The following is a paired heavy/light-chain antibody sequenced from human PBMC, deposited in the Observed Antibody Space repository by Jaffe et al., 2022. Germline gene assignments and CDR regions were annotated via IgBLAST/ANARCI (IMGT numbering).Heavy chain of an antibody. CDR2: IKQDGSEK. J-gene: IGHJ2*01. D-gene: IGHD2-2*01. CDR3: ARDAGYCSSTSCYVGGWYFDL. V-gene: IGHV3-7*05. CDR1: GFTFSSYW. Sequence: EVQLVESGGGLVQPGGSLRLSCAASGFTFSSYWMSWVRQAPGKGLEWVANIKQDGSEKYYVDSVKGRFTISRDNAKNSLYLQMNSLRAEDTAVYYCARDAGYCSSTSCYVGGWYFDLWGRGTLVTVSS.
Light chain of an antibody. Sequence: AIQLTQSPSSLSASVGDRVTITCRASQGISSALAWYQQKPGKAPKLLIYDASSLESGVPSRFSGSGSGTDFTLTISSLQPEDFATYYCQQFNSYPPITFGQGTRLEIK. CDR3: QQFNSYPPIT. V-gene: IGKV1-13*02. CDR2: DAS. CDR1: QGISSA. J-gene: IGKJ5*01.